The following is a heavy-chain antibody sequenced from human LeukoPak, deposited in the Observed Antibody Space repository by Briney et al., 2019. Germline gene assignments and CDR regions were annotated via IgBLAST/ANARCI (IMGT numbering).Heavy chain of an antibody. CDR1: GFTFSSYS. Sequence: PGGSLRLSCAASGFTFSSYSMNWVRQAPGKGLEWVSYISSSSSTIYYADSVKGRFTISRDNAKNSLYLQMNSLRAEDTAVYYCARDKSGYNWGYFDYWGQGTLVTVSS. J-gene: IGHJ4*02. V-gene: IGHV3-48*01. CDR3: ARDKSGYNWGYFDY. D-gene: IGHD5-24*01. CDR2: ISSSSSTI.